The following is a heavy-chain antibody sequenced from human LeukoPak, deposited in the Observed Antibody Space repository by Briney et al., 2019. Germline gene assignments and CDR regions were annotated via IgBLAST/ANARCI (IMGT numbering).Heavy chain of an antibody. CDR1: GGSISSSAYY. J-gene: IGHJ5*02. Sequence: SETLSLTCTVSGGSISSSAYYWGWIRQPPGKGLEWMGSLYYSGSTYYNPSLKSRVTISVDTSKKQFSLKLTSVTAADTAVYYCARQGGSPDWFDPWGQGTLVTVSS. CDR3: ARQGGSPDWFDP. V-gene: IGHV4-39*01. CDR2: LYYSGST. D-gene: IGHD1-26*01.